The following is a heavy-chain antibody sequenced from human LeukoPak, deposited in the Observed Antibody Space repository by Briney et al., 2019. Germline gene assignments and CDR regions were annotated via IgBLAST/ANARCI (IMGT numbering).Heavy chain of an antibody. V-gene: IGHV3-11*01. CDR1: GFTFSDYH. CDR3: ARGPVSSSGFFAY. D-gene: IGHD6-19*01. CDR2: ISSSGGTI. Sequence: GGSLRLSCAASGFTFSDYHMSWIRQAPGKGLEWVSYISSSGGTISYADSVKGRFTISRDNAKNSLYLQMSSLRAEDTAVYYCARGPVSSSGFFAYWGQGTLVTVSS. J-gene: IGHJ4*02.